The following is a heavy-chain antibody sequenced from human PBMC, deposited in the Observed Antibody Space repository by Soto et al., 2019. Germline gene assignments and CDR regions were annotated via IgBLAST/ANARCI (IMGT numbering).Heavy chain of an antibody. CDR2: IYYIGST. J-gene: IGHJ5*02. CDR3: ARGLRRQLLNWFDP. CDR1: GGSISSYY. V-gene: IGHV4-59*01. D-gene: IGHD2-2*01. Sequence: SETLSLTCTVSGGSISSYYWSWIRQPPGKGLEWIGYIYYIGSTNYNPSLKSRVTISVDTSKNQFSLKPSSVTAADTAVYYCARGLRRQLLNWFDPWGQGTLVTVSS.